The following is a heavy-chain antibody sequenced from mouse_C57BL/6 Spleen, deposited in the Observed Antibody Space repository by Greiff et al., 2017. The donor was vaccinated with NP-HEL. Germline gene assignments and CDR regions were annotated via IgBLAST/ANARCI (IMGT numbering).Heavy chain of an antibody. V-gene: IGHV1-43*01. D-gene: IGHD2-3*01. J-gene: IGHJ3*01. CDR1: GYSFTGYY. Sequence: EVQLQQSGPELVKPGASVKISCKASGYSFTGYYMHWVKQSSEKSLEWIGEINPSTGGTSYNQKFKGKATLTVDKSSSTAYMQLKSLTSEDSAVYYCARAYDGYYAWFAYWGQGTLVTVSA. CDR2: INPSTGGT. CDR3: ARAYDGYYAWFAY.